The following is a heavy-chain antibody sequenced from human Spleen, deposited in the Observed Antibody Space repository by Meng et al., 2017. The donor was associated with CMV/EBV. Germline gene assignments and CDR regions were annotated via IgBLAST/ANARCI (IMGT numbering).Heavy chain of an antibody. J-gene: IGHJ6*02. Sequence: GKGLEWVANIKQDGSEKYYVDSVKGRFTISRDNAKKSLYLQMNSLRTEDTAVYYCAGSHLTGGVVPAATYYYYYYGMDVWGQGTTVTVSS. V-gene: IGHV3-7*01. CDR2: IKQDGSEK. D-gene: IGHD2-2*01. CDR3: AGSHLTGGVVPAATYYYYYYGMDV.